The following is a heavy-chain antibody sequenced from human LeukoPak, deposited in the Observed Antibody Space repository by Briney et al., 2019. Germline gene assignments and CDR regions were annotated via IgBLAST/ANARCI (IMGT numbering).Heavy chain of an antibody. CDR1: GFTFSSYG. V-gene: IGHV3-30*18. Sequence: GRSLRLSCAASGFTFSSYGMHWVRQAPGKGLEWVAVISYDGSNKYYADSVKGRFTISRDNSKNTLYLQMNSLRAEDTAVYYCAKDLFLWYFDLWGRGTLVTVSP. CDR2: ISYDGSNK. J-gene: IGHJ2*01. D-gene: IGHD2-21*01. CDR3: AKDLFLWYFDL.